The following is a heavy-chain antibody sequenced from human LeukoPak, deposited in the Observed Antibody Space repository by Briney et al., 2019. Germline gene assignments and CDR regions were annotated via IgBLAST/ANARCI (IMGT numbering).Heavy chain of an antibody. CDR3: ARNTNYFGSGNSFDY. CDR1: GGSFSGYY. V-gene: IGHV4-34*01. J-gene: IGHJ4*02. D-gene: IGHD3-10*01. CDR2: INHSGST. Sequence: SETLSLTCAVYGGSFSGYYWSWIRQPPGKGLEWIGEINHSGSTNYNPSLKSRVTISVDTSKNQFSLKLSSVTAADTAVYYCARNTNYFGSGNSFDYWGQGTLVTVSS.